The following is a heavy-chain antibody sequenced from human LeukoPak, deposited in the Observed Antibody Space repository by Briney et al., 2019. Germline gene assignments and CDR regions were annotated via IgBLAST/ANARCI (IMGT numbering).Heavy chain of an antibody. CDR3: ATGYYDSSGYPSRPFDY. D-gene: IGHD3-22*01. CDR1: GYTLTELS. Sequence: ASVKVSCKVSGYTLTELSMHWVRQAPGKGLEWMGGFDPEDGETIYAQEFQGRVTMTEDTSTDTAYMELSSLRSEDTAVYYCATGYYDSSGYPSRPFDYWGQGTLVTVSS. J-gene: IGHJ4*02. V-gene: IGHV1-24*01. CDR2: FDPEDGET.